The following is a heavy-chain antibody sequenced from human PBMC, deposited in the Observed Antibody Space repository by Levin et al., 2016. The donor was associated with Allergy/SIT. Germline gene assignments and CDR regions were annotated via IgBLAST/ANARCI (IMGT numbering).Heavy chain of an antibody. CDR2: ISSSSSYI. D-gene: IGHD5-12*01. Sequence: WIRQPPGKGLEWVSSISSSSSYIYYADSVKGRFTISRDNAKNSLYLQMNSLRAEDTAVYYCARERGYDVPDFDYWGQGTLVTVSS. J-gene: IGHJ4*02. CDR3: ARERGYDVPDFDY. V-gene: IGHV3-21*01.